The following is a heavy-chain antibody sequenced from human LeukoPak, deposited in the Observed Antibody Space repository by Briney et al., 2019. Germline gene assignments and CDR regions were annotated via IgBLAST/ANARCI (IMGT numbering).Heavy chain of an antibody. J-gene: IGHJ3*02. CDR1: GYTFTSYY. D-gene: IGHD3-22*01. CDR2: INPSGGST. CDR3: ARSGQSVNYYDSSGYHIDAFDI. V-gene: IGHV1-46*03. Sequence: GASVKVSCKASGYTFTSYYMHWVRQAPGQGLEWMGIINPSGGSTSYAQRFQGRVTMTRDTSTSTVYMELSSLRSEDTAVYCCARSGQSVNYYDSSGYHIDAFDIWGQGTMVTVSS.